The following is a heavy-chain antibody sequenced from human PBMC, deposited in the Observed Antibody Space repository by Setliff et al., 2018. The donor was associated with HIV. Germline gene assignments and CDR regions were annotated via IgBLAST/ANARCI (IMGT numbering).Heavy chain of an antibody. CDR3: ARDLQNPVVVLAATVFYYGIDV. V-gene: IGHV1-2*02. CDR1: GYTFTAYN. Sequence: ASVKVSCKASGYTFTAYNMRWVRQAPGQGLEWMGWINPNSGGTKYAQKFQGRVAMTRDTSISTAYMELTRLTSDDTAVYFCARDLQNPVVVLAATVFYYGIDVWGQGTAVTVSS. CDR2: INPNSGGT. D-gene: IGHD2-15*01. J-gene: IGHJ6*02.